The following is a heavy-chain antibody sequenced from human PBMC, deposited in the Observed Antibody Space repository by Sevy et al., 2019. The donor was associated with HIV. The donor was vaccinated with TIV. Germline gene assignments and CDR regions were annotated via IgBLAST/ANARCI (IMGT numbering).Heavy chain of an antibody. CDR3: ASDHPTYDFWSGYPTPDAFDI. V-gene: IGHV4-4*07. J-gene: IGHJ3*02. D-gene: IGHD3-3*01. CDR1: GGSISSYY. CDR2: IYTSGST. Sequence: LSLTCTVSGGSISSYYWSWIRQPAGKGLEWIGRIYTSGSTNYNPSLKSRVPMSVDTTKNQFSLKLSSVTAADTAVYYCASDHPTYDFWSGYPTPDAFDIWGQGTMVTVSS.